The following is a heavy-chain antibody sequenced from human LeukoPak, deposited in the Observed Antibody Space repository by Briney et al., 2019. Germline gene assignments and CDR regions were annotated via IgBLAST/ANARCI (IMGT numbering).Heavy chain of an antibody. CDR3: AKGGKWDVTPFDY. Sequence: GGSLRLSCAASGFTFSDYYMTWIRQAPGKGLEWVSFISSSGDSLYYVDSVRGRFTISRDNARNSLFLQMNSLRAEDTAVYYCAKGGKWDVTPFDYWGQGTLVTVSS. J-gene: IGHJ4*02. V-gene: IGHV3-11*01. CDR1: GFTFSDYY. D-gene: IGHD1-26*01. CDR2: ISSSGDSL.